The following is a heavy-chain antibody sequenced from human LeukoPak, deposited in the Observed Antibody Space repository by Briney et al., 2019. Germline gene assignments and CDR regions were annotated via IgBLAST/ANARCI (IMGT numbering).Heavy chain of an antibody. V-gene: IGHV3-48*04. D-gene: IGHD6-19*01. Sequence: GGSLRLSCAASGFTFSSYSMNWVRQAPGKGLEWVSYISSSSSTIYYADSVKGRFTISRDNAKNSLYLQMNSLRAEDTAVYYCARDMQWLGPRYYYYGMDVWGQGTTATVSS. J-gene: IGHJ6*02. CDR3: ARDMQWLGPRYYYYGMDV. CDR2: ISSSSSTI. CDR1: GFTFSSYS.